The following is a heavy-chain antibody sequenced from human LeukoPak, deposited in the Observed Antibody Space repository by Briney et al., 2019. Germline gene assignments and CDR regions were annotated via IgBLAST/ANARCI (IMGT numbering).Heavy chain of an antibody. CDR3: ARTYSSSWPEDV. V-gene: IGHV4-34*01. D-gene: IGHD6-13*01. J-gene: IGHJ6*02. CDR2: INHSGST. CDR1: GGSFSGYY. Sequence: SSETLSLTCAVYGGSFSGYYWSWIRQPPGKGLEWNGEINHSGSTNYSPSLKSRVTISVDTSKNQSSLKLSSVTAADTAVYYCARTYSSSWPEDVWGQGTTVTVSS.